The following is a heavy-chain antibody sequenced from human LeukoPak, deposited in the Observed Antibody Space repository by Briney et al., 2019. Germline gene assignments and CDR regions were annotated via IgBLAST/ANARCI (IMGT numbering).Heavy chain of an antibody. CDR1: GGTFTGYA. J-gene: IGHJ6*03. V-gene: IGHV1-69*05. Sequence: SVTVSCTASGGTFTGYAISWVRQAPGQGLEWMGGIIPIFGTANYAQKFQGRVTITTDESTSTAYMELSSLRSEDTAVYYCARGGVSIAAADPYYYYYMDVWGKGTTVTVSS. D-gene: IGHD6-13*01. CDR3: ARGGVSIAAADPYYYYYMDV. CDR2: IIPIFGTA.